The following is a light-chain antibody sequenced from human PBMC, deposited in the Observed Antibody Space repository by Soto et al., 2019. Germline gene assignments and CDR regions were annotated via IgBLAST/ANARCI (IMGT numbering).Light chain of an antibody. CDR3: QQSYSTPPMYT. Sequence: IPMTQSPSSLSASVGDRVTITCRASQSISSYLNWYQQKPGKAPKLLIYAASSLQSGVPSRFSGSGSGTDFTLTISSLQPEDFATYYCQQSYSTPPMYTFGQGTKLEIK. J-gene: IGKJ2*01. CDR2: AAS. V-gene: IGKV1-39*01. CDR1: QSISSY.